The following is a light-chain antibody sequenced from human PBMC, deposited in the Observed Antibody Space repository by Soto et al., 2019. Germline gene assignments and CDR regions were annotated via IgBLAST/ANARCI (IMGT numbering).Light chain of an antibody. V-gene: IGLV7-43*01. Sequence: QAVVTQEPSLTVSPGGTVTLTCASSTGAVTSGHYTNWLQQKPGQAPRALIYSTDTKHSWTPARFSGSLLGGKAALTLSGAHPEDEADYYCLLYDGGAVIFGGGTKLTVL. J-gene: IGLJ2*01. CDR3: LLYDGGAVI. CDR1: TGAVTSGHY. CDR2: STD.